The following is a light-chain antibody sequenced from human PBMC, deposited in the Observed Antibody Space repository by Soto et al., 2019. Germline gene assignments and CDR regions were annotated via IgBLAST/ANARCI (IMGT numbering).Light chain of an antibody. J-gene: IGKJ4*01. CDR1: KDISNY. Sequence: DIQMTQSPSSLSASVGDRVTITCQASKDISNYLNWYQQKPGKAPKLLIYDASNLERGVPSRFSGSGSGTDFTFTISSLQPEDIATYYCQQYNNLPLTFGGGTKVEIK. CDR3: QQYNNLPLT. CDR2: DAS. V-gene: IGKV1-33*01.